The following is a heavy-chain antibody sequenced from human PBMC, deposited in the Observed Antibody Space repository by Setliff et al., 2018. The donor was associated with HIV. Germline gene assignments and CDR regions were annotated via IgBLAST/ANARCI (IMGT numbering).Heavy chain of an antibody. J-gene: IGHJ6*03. Sequence: ASVKVSCKSSGYTFTNFGISWVRQAPGQGLEWMGWISAYSGNTKSAQNLQGRVTMTTDTSTSTAHMELRSLRSDDTAVYYCARDREYMDVWGKGTTVTVSS. CDR2: ISAYSGNT. CDR3: ARDREYMDV. CDR1: GYTFTNFG. V-gene: IGHV1-18*01.